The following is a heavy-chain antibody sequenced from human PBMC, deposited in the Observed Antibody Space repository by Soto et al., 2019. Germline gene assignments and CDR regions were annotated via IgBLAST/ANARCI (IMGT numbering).Heavy chain of an antibody. Sequence: GGSLRLSCVVSGFTFSDFGMHWVRQPPGEGLAWVASISKDGLDRYYSESVKGRFTISRDDSKNTVFLQMNSLKVEDTAAYFCASPREGQWLVFDHWGQRTLVTVSS. CDR1: GFTFSDFG. V-gene: IGHV3-30*19. J-gene: IGHJ4*02. CDR2: ISKDGLDR. D-gene: IGHD6-19*01. CDR3: ASPREGQWLVFDH.